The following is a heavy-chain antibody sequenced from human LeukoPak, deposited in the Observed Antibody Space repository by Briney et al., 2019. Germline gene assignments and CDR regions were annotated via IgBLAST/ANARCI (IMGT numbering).Heavy chain of an antibody. CDR3: AKRGVVIRVILVGFHKEAYYFDS. D-gene: IGHD3-22*01. J-gene: IGHJ4*02. CDR1: GITLSNYG. Sequence: GGSLRLSCAVSGITLSNYGVSWVRQAPGKGLEWVAGMSDSGGRTNYADSVKGRFTISRDNPKNTLYLQMNSLRAEDTAVYFCAKRGVVIRVILVGFHKEAYYFDSWGQGALVTVSS. V-gene: IGHV3-23*01. CDR2: MSDSGGRT.